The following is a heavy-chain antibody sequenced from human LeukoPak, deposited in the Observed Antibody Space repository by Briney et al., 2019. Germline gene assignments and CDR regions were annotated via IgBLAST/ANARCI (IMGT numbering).Heavy chain of an antibody. D-gene: IGHD7-27*01. Sequence: PGGSLRLSCAASGFTFSNAWMSWVRQAPGKWLEWVGRIKSKTDGGTTDYAAPVKGRFIISRDDSKNTLYLQMNSLKTDDTAVYYCTKSLPGAVLDYWGQGTLVTVSS. V-gene: IGHV3-15*01. J-gene: IGHJ4*02. CDR1: GFTFSNAW. CDR2: IKSKTDGGTT. CDR3: TKSLPGAVLDY.